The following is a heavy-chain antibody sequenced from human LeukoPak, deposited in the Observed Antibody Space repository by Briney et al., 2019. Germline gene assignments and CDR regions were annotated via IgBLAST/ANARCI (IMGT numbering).Heavy chain of an antibody. V-gene: IGHV1-18*01. CDR3: ARGNLGYSCGTTETNWFDP. CDR1: GYTFTSYG. CDR2: ISAYNGNT. Sequence: ASVKVSCKASGYTFTSYGISWVRQAPGQGLEWMGWISAYNGNTNYAQKLQGRVTMTTDTSTSTAYMELRSLRSDDTAVYYCARGNLGYSCGTTETNWFDPWGQGTLVTVSS. D-gene: IGHD5-18*01. J-gene: IGHJ5*02.